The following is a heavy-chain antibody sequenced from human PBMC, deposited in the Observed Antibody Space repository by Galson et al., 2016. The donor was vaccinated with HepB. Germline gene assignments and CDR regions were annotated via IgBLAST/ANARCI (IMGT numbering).Heavy chain of an antibody. Sequence: SVKVSCKASRYTFSTYALHWVRQAPGQRLEWMGWINVGNGNTKSSQRFQDRATITRDTSATTAYMELNNLTSEDTAVYYGARDDLGAGSDYFDTWGQGTLVTVSS. CDR3: ARDDLGAGSDYFDT. D-gene: IGHD4-17*01. CDR1: RYTFSTYA. J-gene: IGHJ5*02. V-gene: IGHV1-3*01. CDR2: INVGNGNT.